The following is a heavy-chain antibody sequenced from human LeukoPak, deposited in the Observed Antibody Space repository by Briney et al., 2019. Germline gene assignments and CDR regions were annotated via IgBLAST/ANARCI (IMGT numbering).Heavy chain of an antibody. J-gene: IGHJ3*02. V-gene: IGHV3-21*01. D-gene: IGHD3-10*01. Sequence: GGSLRLSCAASGFIFSDYSLNWVRQASGKGLEWVSSISSSSSYTKSADSVKGRFTISRDNAKNSLYLQMNSLRDEDTAVYYCASFGSRSNLDAFDIWGQGTMVTVST. CDR2: ISSSSSYT. CDR3: ASFGSRSNLDAFDI. CDR1: GFIFSDYS.